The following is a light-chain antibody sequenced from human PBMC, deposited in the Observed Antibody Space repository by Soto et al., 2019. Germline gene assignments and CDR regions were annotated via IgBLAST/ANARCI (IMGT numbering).Light chain of an antibody. Sequence: QSALTQPASVSGSPGQSVTISCTGTSSDVGAYNYVSWYQQHPGKAPKLMLYEVSNRPSGVSNRFSGSKSGNTASLTISGLQAEDEADYYCCSYAGTKYYVFGTGTKVTVL. CDR3: CSYAGTKYYV. V-gene: IGLV2-14*01. CDR2: EVS. J-gene: IGLJ1*01. CDR1: SSDVGAYNY.